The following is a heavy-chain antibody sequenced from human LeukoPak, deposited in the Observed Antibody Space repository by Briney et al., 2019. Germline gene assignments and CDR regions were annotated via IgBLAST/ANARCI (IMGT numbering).Heavy chain of an antibody. CDR1: GFTVSSNY. CDR3: AKDSLPIYGSGSYYHLGFDY. CDR2: ISSSGSTI. D-gene: IGHD3-10*01. Sequence: PGGSLRLSCAASGFTVSSNYMSWVRQAPGKGLEWVSYISSSGSTIYYADSVKGRFTISRDNAKNSLYLQMNSLRAEDTAVYYCAKDSLPIYGSGSYYHLGFDYWGQGTLVTVSS. V-gene: IGHV3-11*01. J-gene: IGHJ4*02.